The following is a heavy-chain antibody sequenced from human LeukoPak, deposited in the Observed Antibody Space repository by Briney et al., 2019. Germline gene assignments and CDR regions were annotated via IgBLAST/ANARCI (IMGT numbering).Heavy chain of an antibody. CDR3: AKRGIAISFFDP. Sequence: GGSLRLSCAPSGFTFSSYAMSWVRQAPGEGLEWVSGLSGGGDTTYYADSVKGRFTISRDNSKNTLYLEMNSLRAEDTAVYYCAKRGIAISFFDPWGQGTLVTVSS. V-gene: IGHV3-23*01. CDR1: GFTFSSYA. J-gene: IGHJ5*02. D-gene: IGHD2-21*01. CDR2: LSGGGDTT.